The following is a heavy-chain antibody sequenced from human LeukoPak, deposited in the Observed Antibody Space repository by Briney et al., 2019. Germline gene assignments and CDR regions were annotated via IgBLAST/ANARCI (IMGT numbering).Heavy chain of an antibody. V-gene: IGHV4-61*02. D-gene: IGHD1-14*01. CDR1: GASISSGSYY. CDR2: IYTRGNT. Sequence: SQTLSLTCTVAGASISSGSYYWSRIRQPAGKGLEWIGRIYTRGNTNYNPSLESRVTILLDRSKNQFSLRLNSVTAADTAVYYCARESPITETAWGQGTLVTVSS. J-gene: IGHJ5*02. CDR3: ARESPITETA.